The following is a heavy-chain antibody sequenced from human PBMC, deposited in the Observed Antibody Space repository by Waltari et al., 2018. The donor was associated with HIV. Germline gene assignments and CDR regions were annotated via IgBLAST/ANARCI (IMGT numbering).Heavy chain of an antibody. J-gene: IGHJ4*02. CDR3: ARDRTPVTTGDFDS. Sequence: VESGGRLVKPEGSLRLSCVVSDLTVTGFTMTWVRQTPQKRLDWVASIGSSSSYIYYSDSLKGRFSVSRDNAKRSVFLQMNNLRSDDTATYYCARDRTPVTTGDFDSWGQGTLVVVSS. D-gene: IGHD2-15*01. CDR1: DLTVTGFT. CDR2: IGSSSSYI. V-gene: IGHV3-21*04.